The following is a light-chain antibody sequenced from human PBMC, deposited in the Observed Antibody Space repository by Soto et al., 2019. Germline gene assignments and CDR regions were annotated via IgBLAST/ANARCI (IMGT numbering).Light chain of an antibody. J-gene: IGLJ1*01. V-gene: IGLV1-40*01. CDR1: SSNIGAGYD. CDR3: QSYDSSLSGCV. Sequence: QSVLTQPTSVSGAPGQRVTISCTGSSSNIGAGYDVHWYQQLPGTAPKLLIYGNSNRPSGVPDRFSGSKSGTSASLAITGLQAEDEADYYCQSYDSSLSGCVFGTGTKVTVL. CDR2: GNS.